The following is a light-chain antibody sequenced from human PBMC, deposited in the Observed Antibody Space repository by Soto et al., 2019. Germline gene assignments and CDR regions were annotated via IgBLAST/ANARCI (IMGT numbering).Light chain of an antibody. Sequence: VMTQSPTTLSVSPGERATLSCRASHSVGSNLAWYQQNPGQAPRLLTYGASTRATGVPARFSGSGSATQFTLAISSLQSEDFGFYYCQQYKQWPVAFGGGTKVEIK. CDR3: QQYKQWPVA. CDR2: GAS. J-gene: IGKJ4*01. V-gene: IGKV3-15*01. CDR1: HSVGSN.